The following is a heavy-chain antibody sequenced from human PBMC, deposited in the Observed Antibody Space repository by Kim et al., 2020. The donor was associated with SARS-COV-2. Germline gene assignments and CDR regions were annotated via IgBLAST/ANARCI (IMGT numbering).Heavy chain of an antibody. J-gene: IGHJ4*02. D-gene: IGHD3-22*01. V-gene: IGHV1-2*02. Sequence: ASVKVSCKTSGYTFTDYYMHWVRQAPGQGLEWVGWINPNSGDTNYAQKFQGRVTMTRDTSISTAYMELSRLTSDDTAVYYCARDRVLYSNGWRSGEYWGQGTLVTVSS. CDR2: INPNSGDT. CDR1: GYTFTDYY. CDR3: ARDRVLYSNGWRSGEY.